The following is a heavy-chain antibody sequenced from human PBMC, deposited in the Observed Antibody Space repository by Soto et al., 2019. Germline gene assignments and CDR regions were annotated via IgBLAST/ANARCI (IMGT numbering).Heavy chain of an antibody. CDR2: INPNSGGT. V-gene: IGHV1-2*02. CDR1: GYTFTGYY. D-gene: IGHD6-6*01. Sequence: QVQLVQSGAEVKKPGASVKVSCKASGYTFTGYYMHWVRQAPGQGPEWMGWINPNSGGTTYAQKFQCRVTVTKDTSISTAYMELSSLRSDDTAVYYCARGGSSSLDYWGQGTLVNVSS. CDR3: ARGGSSSLDY. J-gene: IGHJ4*02.